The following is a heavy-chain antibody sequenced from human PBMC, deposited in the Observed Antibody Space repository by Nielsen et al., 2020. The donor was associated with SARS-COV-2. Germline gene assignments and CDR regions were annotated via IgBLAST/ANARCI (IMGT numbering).Heavy chain of an antibody. Sequence: GGSLRLSCVVSGSTFKNFAMSWARQAPGKGLEWVSFMSTTGTMTYYADSVKGRFTISRDNAKNSLYLQMNSLRAEDTALYYCATLGDSSSWYLGYYGMDVWGQGTTVTVSS. CDR3: ATLGDSSSWYLGYYGMDV. CDR2: MSTTGTMT. D-gene: IGHD6-13*01. J-gene: IGHJ6*02. V-gene: IGHV3-23*01. CDR1: GSTFKNFA.